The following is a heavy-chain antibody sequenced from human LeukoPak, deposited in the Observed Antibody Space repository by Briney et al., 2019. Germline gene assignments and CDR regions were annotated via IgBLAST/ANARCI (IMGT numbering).Heavy chain of an antibody. CDR2: ISGSGGST. D-gene: IGHD2/OR15-2a*01. J-gene: IGHJ1*01. CDR1: GFTFSSYA. Sequence: HPGGSLRLSCAASGFTFSSYAMSWVRQAPGKWLEWVSAISGSGGSTNYADSVKGRFTISRDNSKNTLYLQMNSLRAEDTAVYYCAKTILSFQHWGQGTLVTVSS. CDR3: AKTILSFQH. V-gene: IGHV3-23*01.